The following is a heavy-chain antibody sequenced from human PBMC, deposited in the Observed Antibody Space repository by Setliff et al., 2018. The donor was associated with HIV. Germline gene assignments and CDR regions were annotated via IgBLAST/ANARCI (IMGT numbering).Heavy chain of an antibody. CDR2: IYNSGST. Sequence: SETLSLTCTVSGGSISSGDYYWTWIRQPPGKGLEWIGYIYNSGSTYYEPSLNSRVTISVDASKNQSSLKLSSVTAADTAVYYCARAAAGNTGPFDLWGQGSPVTVSS. V-gene: IGHV4-30-4*08. D-gene: IGHD4-17*01. CDR3: ARAAAGNTGPFDL. CDR1: GGSISSGDYY. J-gene: IGHJ4*02.